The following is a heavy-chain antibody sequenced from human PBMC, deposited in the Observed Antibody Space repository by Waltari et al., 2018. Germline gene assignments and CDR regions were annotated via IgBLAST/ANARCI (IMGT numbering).Heavy chain of an antibody. CDR1: GFTFSSYG. CDR3: ARDRGYYDFWSGSISYYYGMDV. Sequence: QVQLVESGGGVVQPGRSLRLSCAASGFTFSSYGMHWVRQAPGKGLEWVAVIWYDGSNKYYADSVKGRFTSSRDNSKNTLYLQMNSLRAEDTAVYYCARDRGYYDFWSGSISYYYGMDVWGQGTTVTVSS. D-gene: IGHD3-3*01. V-gene: IGHV3-33*01. CDR2: IWYDGSNK. J-gene: IGHJ6*02.